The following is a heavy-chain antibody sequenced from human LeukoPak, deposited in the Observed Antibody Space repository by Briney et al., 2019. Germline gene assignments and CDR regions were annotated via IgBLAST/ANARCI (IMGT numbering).Heavy chain of an antibody. CDR1: GFTFSSYS. CDR3: AREMLAAVAAQS. J-gene: IGHJ5*02. V-gene: IGHV3-21*01. Sequence: PGGSLRLSCAASGFTFSSYSMNWVRQGPGKGLEWVSSITSSGSYIYYADSVEGRFTISRDNAKNSLYLQMNSLRAEDTAVYYCAREMLAAVAAQSWGQGTLVTVSS. CDR2: ITSSGSYI. D-gene: IGHD6-19*01.